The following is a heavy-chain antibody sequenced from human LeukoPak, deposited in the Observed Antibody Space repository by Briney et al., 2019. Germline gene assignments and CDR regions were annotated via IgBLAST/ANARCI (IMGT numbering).Heavy chain of an antibody. D-gene: IGHD5-24*01. Sequence: ASVKVSCKASGGTFSSYAISWVRQAPGQGLEWMGGIIPIFGTANYAQKFQGRVTITADESTSIAYMELSSLRSEDTAVYYCARDEGRDGYNYFGYWGQGTLVTVSS. CDR3: ARDEGRDGYNYFGY. J-gene: IGHJ4*02. CDR1: GGTFSSYA. V-gene: IGHV1-69*01. CDR2: IIPIFGTA.